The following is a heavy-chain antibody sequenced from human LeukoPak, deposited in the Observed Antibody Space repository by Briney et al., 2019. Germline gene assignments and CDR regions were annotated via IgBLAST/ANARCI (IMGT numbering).Heavy chain of an antibody. CDR1: GGSISSGGYY. CDR3: ARQRGAYPYSFDY. D-gene: IGHD4/OR15-4a*01. V-gene: IGHV4-61*08. Sequence: SETLSLTCTVSGGSISSGGYYWSWVRQPPGKGLEWIGEINHSGSTNYNPSLKSRVTISVDTSKNQFSLKLSSVTAADTAVYYCARQRGAYPYSFDYWGQGTLVTVSS. CDR2: INHSGST. J-gene: IGHJ4*02.